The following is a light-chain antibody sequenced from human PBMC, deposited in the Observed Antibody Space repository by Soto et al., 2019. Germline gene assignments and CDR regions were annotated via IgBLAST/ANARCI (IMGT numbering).Light chain of an antibody. J-gene: IGKJ3*01. CDR1: QGISSN. V-gene: IGKV1-9*01. CDR3: QQLNSDPLA. CDR2: AAS. Sequence: DIPLTQSPSFLSASVGDRVTITCRASQGISSNLAWYQQQPGEAPKLLIYAASTSQSEVPSRFSGSGSGTEFTLTISSLQPEDFATYYCQQLNSDPLAFGPGTKVDIK.